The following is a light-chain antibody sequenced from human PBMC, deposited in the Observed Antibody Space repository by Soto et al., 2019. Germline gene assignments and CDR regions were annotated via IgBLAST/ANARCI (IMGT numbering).Light chain of an antibody. CDR2: GAS. J-gene: IGKJ1*01. V-gene: IGKV3D-15*01. Sequence: EIVLTQSPGTLSLSPGERATLSCRASQSVSNSYLAWYQQKPGQAPRLLIYGASSRATGMPARFSGSGSGTEFTLTISSLQSEDFAVYYCQQYNNWPPWTFGQGTKVDIK. CDR3: QQYNNWPPWT. CDR1: QSVSNSY.